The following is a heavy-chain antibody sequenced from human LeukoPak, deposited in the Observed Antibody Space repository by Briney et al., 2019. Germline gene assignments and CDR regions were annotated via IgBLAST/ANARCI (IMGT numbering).Heavy chain of an antibody. Sequence: GASVKVSCKASGYTFTSYAMHWVRQAPGQRLEWMGWINAGNGNTKYSQKFQGRVTITRDTSASTAYMGLSSLRSEDTAVYYCAREGVSSSWYEDWFDPWGQGTLVTVSS. CDR1: GYTFTSYA. D-gene: IGHD6-13*01. CDR2: INAGNGNT. CDR3: AREGVSSSWYEDWFDP. V-gene: IGHV1-3*01. J-gene: IGHJ5*02.